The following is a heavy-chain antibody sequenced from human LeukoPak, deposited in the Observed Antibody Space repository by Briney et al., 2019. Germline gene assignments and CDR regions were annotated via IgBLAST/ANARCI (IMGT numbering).Heavy chain of an antibody. D-gene: IGHD6-13*01. CDR3: ARVAAAGTLRY. V-gene: IGHV4-39*07. Sequence: PSETLSLTCTVSGGSISSSSYYLGWIRQPPGKGLEWIGSIYYSGSTYYNPSLKSRVTISVDTSKNQFSLKLSSVTAADTAVYYCARVAAAGTLRYWGQGTLVTVSS. CDR1: GGSISSSSYY. CDR2: IYYSGST. J-gene: IGHJ4*02.